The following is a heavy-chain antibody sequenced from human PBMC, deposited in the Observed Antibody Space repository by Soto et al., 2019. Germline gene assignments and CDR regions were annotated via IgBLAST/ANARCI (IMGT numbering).Heavy chain of an antibody. CDR3: ARENYYDSSGYYYVDFDY. J-gene: IGHJ4*02. V-gene: IGHV3-7*01. Sequence: GGSLRLSCAASGFTFSSYWMSWVRQAPGKGLEWVANIKQDGSEKYYVDSVKGRFTISRDNAKNSLYLQMNSLRAEDTAVYYCARENYYDSSGYYYVDFDYWGQGTLVTVSS. CDR2: IKQDGSEK. CDR1: GFTFSSYW. D-gene: IGHD3-22*01.